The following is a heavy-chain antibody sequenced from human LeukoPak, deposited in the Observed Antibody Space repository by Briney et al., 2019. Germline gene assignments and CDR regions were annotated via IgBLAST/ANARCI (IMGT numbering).Heavy chain of an antibody. V-gene: IGHV1-69*13. CDR2: IIPIFGTA. CDR1: GGTFSSYA. J-gene: IGHJ6*02. CDR3: ARGSSSSGGTDYYYGMDV. D-gene: IGHD6-13*01. Sequence: ASVNVSCKASGGTFSSYAISWVRQAPGQGLEWMGGIIPIFGTANYAQKFQGRVTITADESTSTAYMELSSLRSEDTAVYYCARGSSSSGGTDYYYGMDVWGQGTTVTVSS.